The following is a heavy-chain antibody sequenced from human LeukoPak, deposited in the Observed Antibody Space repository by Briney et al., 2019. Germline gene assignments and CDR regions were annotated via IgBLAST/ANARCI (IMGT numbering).Heavy chain of an antibody. V-gene: IGHV3-23*01. CDR3: AKEIHDSSGYYSYFDY. Sequence: GGSLRLSCAASGFTFSSYGMSWVRQAPGGGLEWVSAISGSGDSTYYPDSVKGRFTISRDNSKNTLYLQMNSLRAEDTAVFYCAKEIHDSSGYYSYFDYWGQGTLVTVSS. CDR1: GFTFSSYG. D-gene: IGHD3-22*01. CDR2: ISGSGDST. J-gene: IGHJ4*02.